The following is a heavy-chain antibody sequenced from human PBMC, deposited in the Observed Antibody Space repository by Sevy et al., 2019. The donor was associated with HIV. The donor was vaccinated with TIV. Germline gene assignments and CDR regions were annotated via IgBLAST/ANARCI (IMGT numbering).Heavy chain of an antibody. D-gene: IGHD2-2*01. CDR3: ARHCGSTSCSHAFDI. V-gene: IGHV4-34*01. CDR1: GGSFSGYY. J-gene: IGHJ3*02. Sequence: SETLSLTCAVYGGSFSGYYWSWIRQPPGKGLEWIGEINHSGSTNYNPSLKSRVTISVDTSKNQFSLKLSSVTAADTSVYYCARHCGSTSCSHAFDIWGQGTMVTVSS. CDR2: INHSGST.